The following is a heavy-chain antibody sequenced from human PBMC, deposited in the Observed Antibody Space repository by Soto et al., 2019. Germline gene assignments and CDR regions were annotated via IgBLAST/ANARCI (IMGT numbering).Heavy chain of an antibody. CDR3: ARGLGVGGSYFSYYYGMDV. CDR1: GGSFIGYY. V-gene: IGHV4-34*01. Sequence: SETLSLTCAVYGGSFIGYYWSWIRQPPGKGLEWIGEINHSGSTNYNPSLKSRVTISVDTSKNQFSLKLSSVTAADTAVYYCARGLGVGGSYFSYYYGMDVWGQGTTVTVSS. CDR2: INHSGST. D-gene: IGHD1-26*01. J-gene: IGHJ6*02.